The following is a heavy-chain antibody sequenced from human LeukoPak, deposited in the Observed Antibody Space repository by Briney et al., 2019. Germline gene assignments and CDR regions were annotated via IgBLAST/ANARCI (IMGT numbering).Heavy chain of an antibody. V-gene: IGHV3-30*04. CDR2: ISYDGSNK. CDR1: GFTFSSYA. J-gene: IGHJ4*02. Sequence: GGSLRLSCAASGFTFSSYAMHWVRQAPGKGLEWVAVISYDGSNKYYADSVRGRFTISRDNSKSTLSLQMNSLRAEDTAIYYCATYRQVLLPFESWGQGTLVTVSS. D-gene: IGHD2-8*02. CDR3: ATYRQVLLPFES.